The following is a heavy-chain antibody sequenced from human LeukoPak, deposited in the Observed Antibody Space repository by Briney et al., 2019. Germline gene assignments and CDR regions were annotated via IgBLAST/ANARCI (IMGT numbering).Heavy chain of an antibody. D-gene: IGHD6-19*01. V-gene: IGHV4-59*01. Sequence: SETLSLTCAVYGGSFSSYYWSWIRQPPGKGLEWIGYIYYSGSTNYNPSLKSRVTISVDTSKNQFSLKLSSVTAADTAVYYCARYRGGSGWFFDYWGQGTLVTVSS. J-gene: IGHJ4*02. CDR3: ARYRGGSGWFFDY. CDR2: IYYSGST. CDR1: GGSFSSYY.